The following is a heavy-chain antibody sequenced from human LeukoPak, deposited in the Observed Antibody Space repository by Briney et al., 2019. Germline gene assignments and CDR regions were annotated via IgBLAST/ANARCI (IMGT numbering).Heavy chain of an antibody. CDR1: GGTFSTYS. CDR2: IIPTLDIG. J-gene: IGHJ4*02. Sequence: GTSVKVSCKASGGTFSTYSISWVRQAPGQGLEWMARIIPTLDIGHYAQKVQGRVTITTDESTSTAYMELSSLGSEDTAVYYCARDGAYPGIAVAGPFDYWGQGTLVTVSS. CDR3: ARDGAYPGIAVAGPFDY. D-gene: IGHD6-19*01. V-gene: IGHV1-69*04.